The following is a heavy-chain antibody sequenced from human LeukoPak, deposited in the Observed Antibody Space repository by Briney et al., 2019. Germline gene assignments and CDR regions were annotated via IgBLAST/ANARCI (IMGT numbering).Heavy chain of an antibody. V-gene: IGHV3-74*01. D-gene: IGHD6-13*01. CDR3: AKDRLVPGSVLDY. Sequence: GGSLRLSCAASGFTFSNYWMHWVRQAPGKGLVWVSRINSDGSSTSYADSVKGRFTISRDKSKKTLYLQMSSLRPEDTAVYYCAKDRLVPGSVLDYWGQGTLVTVSS. J-gene: IGHJ4*02. CDR1: GFTFSNYW. CDR2: INSDGSST.